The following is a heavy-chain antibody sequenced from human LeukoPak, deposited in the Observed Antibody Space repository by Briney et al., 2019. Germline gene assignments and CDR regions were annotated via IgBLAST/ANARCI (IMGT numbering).Heavy chain of an antibody. Sequence: SPTLSLTCAISGDSVSRHDLTWDWVRQSPSRGLEWLGSTFYRSKWYNDYAVSVKSRITVSPDTSKNQFSLHLNSVTAEDTAVYYCVRSYDWVFDYWGQGTRVTVSS. CDR2: TFYRSKWYN. V-gene: IGHV6-1*01. CDR3: VRSYDWVFDY. D-gene: IGHD1-1*01. CDR1: GDSVSRHDLT. J-gene: IGHJ4*02.